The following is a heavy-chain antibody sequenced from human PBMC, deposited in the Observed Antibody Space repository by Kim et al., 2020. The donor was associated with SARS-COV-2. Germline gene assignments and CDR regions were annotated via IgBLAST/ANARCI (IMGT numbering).Heavy chain of an antibody. V-gene: IGHV4-30-2*05. Sequence: TSYGPSLKSRATISIDTSKKQFSLKLSSVTAADTAVYYCARDGTTYGMDVWGQGTTVTVSS. D-gene: IGHD1-7*01. CDR3: ARDGTTYGMDV. CDR2: T. J-gene: IGHJ6*02.